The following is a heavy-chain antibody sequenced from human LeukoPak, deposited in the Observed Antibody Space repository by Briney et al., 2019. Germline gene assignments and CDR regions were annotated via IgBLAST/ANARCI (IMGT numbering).Heavy chain of an antibody. CDR3: ARESPIVRCFDY. V-gene: IGHV1-69*13. CDR1: GGTFSSYA. J-gene: IGHJ4*02. Sequence: SVKVSCKASGGTFSSYAISWVRQAPGQGLEWMGGIIPIFGTANYAQKFQGRVTITADESTSTAYMELSSLRSEDTAVYYCARESPIVRCFDYWGQGTLVTVSS. CDR2: IIPIFGTA. D-gene: IGHD1-26*01.